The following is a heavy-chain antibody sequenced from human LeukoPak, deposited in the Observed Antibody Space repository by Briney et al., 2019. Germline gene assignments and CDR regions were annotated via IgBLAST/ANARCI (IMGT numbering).Heavy chain of an antibody. CDR2: ISYNGDIK. V-gene: IGHV3-30*04. J-gene: IGHJ6*03. D-gene: IGHD2-15*01. CDR3: AKGGDCSGGSCYSDYYYYYMDV. Sequence: PGGSLRLSCEASGFTFNTQALHWVRQAPGKVLEWLAFISYNGDIKKYADSVKGRFTISRDNSKNTLYLQMNSLRAEDTAVYYCAKGGDCSGGSCYSDYYYYYMDVWGKGTTVTVSS. CDR1: GFTFNTQA.